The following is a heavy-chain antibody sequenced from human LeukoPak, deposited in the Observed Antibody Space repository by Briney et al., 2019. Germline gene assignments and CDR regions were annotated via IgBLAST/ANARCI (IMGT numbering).Heavy chain of an antibody. V-gene: IGHV3-64D*06. CDR1: GFTLSSYA. CDR3: VKDRHFYYGSGSLLEY. CDR2: ISSNGGST. Sequence: PGGSLRLSCSASGFTLSSYAMHWVRQAPGKGLGYVSVISSNGGSTNYADSVKGRFTISRDNSKNTLYPQMSSLRAEDTAVYYCVKDRHFYYGSGSLLEYWGQGTLVTVSS. J-gene: IGHJ4*02. D-gene: IGHD3-10*01.